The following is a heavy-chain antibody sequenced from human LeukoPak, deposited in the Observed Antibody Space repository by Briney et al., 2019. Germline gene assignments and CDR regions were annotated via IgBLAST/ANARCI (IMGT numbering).Heavy chain of an antibody. CDR3: ALAGEVRGVIDY. J-gene: IGHJ4*02. D-gene: IGHD3-10*01. Sequence: SETLSLTCAVYGGSFSGYYWSWIRQPPGKGLEWIGYIYYSGSTNYNPSLKSRVTISVDTSKNQFSLKLSSVTAADTAVYYCALAGEVRGVIDYWGQGTLVTVSS. V-gene: IGHV4-59*01. CDR1: GGSFSGYY. CDR2: IYYSGST.